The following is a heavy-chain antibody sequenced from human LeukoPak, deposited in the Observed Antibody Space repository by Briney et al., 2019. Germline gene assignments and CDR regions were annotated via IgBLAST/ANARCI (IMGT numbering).Heavy chain of an antibody. CDR3: ASSGMVRGGDDY. CDR2: IKQDGSEK. V-gene: IGHV3-7*05. Sequence: GSLRLSCAASGFIFSSYWMSWVRQAPGKGLEWVANIKQDGSEKYYVDSVKGRFIISRDNAKNSLYLQMNSLRAEDTAVYYCASSGMVRGGDDYWGQGTLVTVSS. CDR1: GFIFSSYW. D-gene: IGHD3-10*01. J-gene: IGHJ4*02.